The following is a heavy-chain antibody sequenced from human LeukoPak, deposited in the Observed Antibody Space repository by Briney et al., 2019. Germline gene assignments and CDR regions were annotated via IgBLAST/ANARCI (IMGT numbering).Heavy chain of an antibody. D-gene: IGHD1-26*01. CDR1: GFTFSTYA. V-gene: IGHV3-23*01. Sequence: GGSLRLSCAASGFTFSTYAMSWVRQAPGKGLEWVSAISVSGGDTFYADSVRGRLTISRDISMNTLYLQMNSLRAEDTAMYYCAKHSGNYFFDHWGQGTLVTVSA. CDR3: AKHSGNYFFDH. J-gene: IGHJ4*02. CDR2: ISVSGGDT.